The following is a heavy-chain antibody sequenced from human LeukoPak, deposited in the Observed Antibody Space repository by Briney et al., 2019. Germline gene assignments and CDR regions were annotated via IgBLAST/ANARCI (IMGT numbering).Heavy chain of an antibody. V-gene: IGHV4-61*09. CDR1: GGSISSGNYY. Sequence: SETLSLTCTVSGGSISSGNYYWSWIRQPAGKGLEWIGHIYTSGSTNYNPSLKSRVTISVDTSKNQFSLKLSSVTAADTAVYYCARDYSNLASYYMDVWGKGTTVTVSS. D-gene: IGHD4-11*01. CDR2: IYTSGST. J-gene: IGHJ6*03. CDR3: ARDYSNLASYYMDV.